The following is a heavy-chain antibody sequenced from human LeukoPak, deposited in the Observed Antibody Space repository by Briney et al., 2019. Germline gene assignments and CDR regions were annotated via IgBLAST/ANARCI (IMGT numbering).Heavy chain of an antibody. J-gene: IGHJ4*02. D-gene: IGHD3-22*01. CDR2: IKQDGSEK. V-gene: IGHV3-7*01. CDR3: ARAADYYDSSGDFDY. Sequence: GGSLRLSCAASGFTFSSYWMSWVRQAPGKGLEWVANIKQDGSEKYYVDSVKGRFTISRDNAKNSLNLQMNSLRAEDTAVYYCARAADYYDSSGDFDYWGQGTLDTVSS. CDR1: GFTFSSYW.